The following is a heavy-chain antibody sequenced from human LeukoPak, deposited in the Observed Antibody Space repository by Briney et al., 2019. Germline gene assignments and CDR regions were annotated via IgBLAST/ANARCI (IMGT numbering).Heavy chain of an antibody. V-gene: IGHV3-23*01. J-gene: IGHJ4*02. CDR2: ISGSGGST. CDR3: AGDKTTGGWYEFDY. CDR1: GFTFSSYG. Sequence: GGTLRLSCAASGFTFSSYGMSWVRQAPGKGLEWVSGISGSGGSTYYADSVKGRFTISRDNSKNTVSLQMNSLRAEDTAVYYCAGDKTTGGWYEFDYWGQGTLVTVSS. D-gene: IGHD6-19*01.